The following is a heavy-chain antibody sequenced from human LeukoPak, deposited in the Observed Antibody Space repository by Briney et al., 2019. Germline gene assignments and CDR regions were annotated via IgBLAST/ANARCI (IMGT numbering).Heavy chain of an antibody. D-gene: IGHD6-25*01. CDR1: GFTFNNYA. Sequence: GGSLRLSCAASGFTFNNYAMNWVRQAPGKGLEWASGISGSGGRTYYADSVKGRLTISRDNSKNTLYLQMNSLRAEDTAVYYCAKESSSDSRAGYGMDVWGQGTTVTVSS. J-gene: IGHJ6*02. CDR2: ISGSGGRT. V-gene: IGHV3-23*01. CDR3: AKESSSDSRAGYGMDV.